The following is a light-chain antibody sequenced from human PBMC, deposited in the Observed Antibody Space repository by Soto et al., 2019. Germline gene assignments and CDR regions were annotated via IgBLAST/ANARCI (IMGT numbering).Light chain of an antibody. CDR3: QHHGRSPPSWT. Sequence: EIVLTQSPGTLSLSAGERATLSCRASQSVSSNYLALYQQKPGQPPRLLISGASSRATGIPDRFIGSGSGTDINLTISSREPEDFAGYYCQHHGRSPPSWTFGQGTKVEIK. J-gene: IGKJ1*01. CDR2: GAS. V-gene: IGKV3-20*01. CDR1: QSVSSNY.